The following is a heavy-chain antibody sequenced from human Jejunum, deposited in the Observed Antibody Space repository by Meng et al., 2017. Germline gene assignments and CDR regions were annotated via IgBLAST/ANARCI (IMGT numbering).Heavy chain of an antibody. Sequence: QVPQTQSGAEVNMPGASPDVSCKAPGDRFTSFGITWVRKAPGQGLEWMGWISTYNGQTNLAQKFQDGVTMTTDTSTTTVYMELRSLRSDDTAVYYCARDGVSYTMVRGPTYWGQGTLVTVSS. CDR2: ISTYNGQT. CDR1: GDRFTSFG. CDR3: ARDGVSYTMVRGPTY. V-gene: IGHV1-18*01. J-gene: IGHJ4*02. D-gene: IGHD3-10*01.